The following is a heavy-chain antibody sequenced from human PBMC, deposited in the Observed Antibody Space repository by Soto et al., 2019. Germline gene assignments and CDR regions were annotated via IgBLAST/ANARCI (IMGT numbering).Heavy chain of an antibody. CDR3: ATPSIAARPKGGYYYNDV. V-gene: IGHV1-69*01. D-gene: IGHD6-6*01. CDR1: GGTFSNSA. Sequence: VQLVQSGAEVKKPGSSVKVSCKASGGTFSNSAISWVRQAPGQGLEWMGGIITIAGVRPNYAQNFQGTLTITADESTNTAYMELSSLRSDDTGVYYCATPSIAARPKGGYYYNDVWGQGTTVTVSS. J-gene: IGHJ6*02. CDR2: IITIAGVRP.